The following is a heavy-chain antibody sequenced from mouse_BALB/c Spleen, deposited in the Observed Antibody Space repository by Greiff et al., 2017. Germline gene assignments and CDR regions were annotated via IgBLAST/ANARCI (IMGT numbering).Heavy chain of an antibody. Sequence: QVQLQQSGAELARPGASVKLSCKASGYTLTSYWMQWVKQRPGQGLEWIGAIYPGDGDTRYTQKFKGKATLTADKSSSTAYMQLSSLASEDSAVYYCARWNYDYDGGFAYWGQGTLVTVSA. CDR1: GYTLTSYW. J-gene: IGHJ3*01. CDR2: IYPGDGDT. CDR3: ARWNYDYDGGFAY. D-gene: IGHD2-4*01. V-gene: IGHV1-87*01.